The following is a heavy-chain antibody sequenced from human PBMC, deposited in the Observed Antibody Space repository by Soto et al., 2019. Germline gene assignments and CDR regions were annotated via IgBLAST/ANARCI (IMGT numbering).Heavy chain of an antibody. CDR3: AKASGESYPWSRVFDS. CDR2: ISAYNGNT. D-gene: IGHD1-26*01. J-gene: IGHJ4*02. V-gene: IGHV1-18*01. CDR1: GYTFTSYG. Sequence: ASVKVSCKASGYTFTSYGISWVRQAPGQGLEWMGWISAYNGNTNYAQKLQGRVTMTTDTSTSTAYMELRSLRSDDTAVYYCAKASGESYPWSRVFDSWGQGTRVTVSS.